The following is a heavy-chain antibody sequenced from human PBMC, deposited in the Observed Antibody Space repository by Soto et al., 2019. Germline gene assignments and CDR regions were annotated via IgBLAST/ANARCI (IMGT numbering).Heavy chain of an antibody. V-gene: IGHV3-7*05. CDR3: ASYRVSYAMDV. Sequence: EVQLVESGGGLVQPGGSLRLSCTVSGFTFGNYWMTWFRQAPGKGLEWVANMNQNGSEKYYVDSVKGRFAISRDNAKNSLYLQMNSLSAEDTAVYYCASYRVSYAMDVWGQGTTVTVSS. J-gene: IGHJ6*02. CDR2: MNQNGSEK. CDR1: GFTFGNYW.